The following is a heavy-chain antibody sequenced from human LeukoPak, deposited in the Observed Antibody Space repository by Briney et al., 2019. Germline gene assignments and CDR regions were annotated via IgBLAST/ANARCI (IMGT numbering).Heavy chain of an antibody. D-gene: IGHD3-10*01. CDR3: ARVPYGSGTYTDY. J-gene: IGHJ4*02. V-gene: IGHV3-64*01. CDR1: GFTFSSYA. CDR2: ISSNGGST. Sequence: GGSLRLSCAASGFTFSSYAMHWVRQAPGKGLEYVSAISSNGGSTYYANSVKGRFTISRDNSKNTLYLQMGSLRAEDTAVYYCARVPYGSGTYTDYWGRGTLVTVSS.